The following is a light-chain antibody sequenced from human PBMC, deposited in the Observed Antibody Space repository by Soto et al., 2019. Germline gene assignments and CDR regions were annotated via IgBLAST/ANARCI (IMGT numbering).Light chain of an antibody. CDR2: AAS. Sequence: DIQMTQSPSSVSASVGDRVTITCRASQGISSWLAWYQQKPGKAPKVLIYAASSLQSGVPSSLSGSGSGTDFTLTICSLPPQAFATHHVHEANSFFRVTFGPGTKVDIK. J-gene: IGKJ3*01. V-gene: IGKV1-12*01. CDR3: HEANSFFRVT. CDR1: QGISSW.